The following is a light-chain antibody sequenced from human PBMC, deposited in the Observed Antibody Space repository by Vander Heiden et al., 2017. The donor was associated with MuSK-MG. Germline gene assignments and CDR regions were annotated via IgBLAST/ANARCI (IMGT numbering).Light chain of an antibody. CDR2: SAA. Sequence: LSASVGDRLTITCRASQSIGTYLNWYQQIPGKHPKSLIYSAASLQSGGPSRCSGSGSGTDFSLSINRMQPEEVAADYCQQCYNTSYTFGQGTKLETK. J-gene: IGKJ2*01. V-gene: IGKV1-39*01. CDR1: QSIGTY. CDR3: QQCYNTSYT.